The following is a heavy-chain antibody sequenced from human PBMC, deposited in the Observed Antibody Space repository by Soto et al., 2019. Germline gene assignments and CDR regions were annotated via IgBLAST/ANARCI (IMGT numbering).Heavy chain of an antibody. V-gene: IGHV3-30*18. CDR2: ISYDGSNK. CDR1: GFTFSSYG. CDR3: ANGGSLLPVGY. D-gene: IGHD3-16*01. Sequence: PGGSLRLSCAASGFTFSSYGMHWVRQAPGKGLEWVAVISYDGSNKYYADSVKGRFTISRDNSKNTLYLQMNSLRAEDTAVYYCANGGSLLPVGYWGQGTLVTVSS. J-gene: IGHJ4*02.